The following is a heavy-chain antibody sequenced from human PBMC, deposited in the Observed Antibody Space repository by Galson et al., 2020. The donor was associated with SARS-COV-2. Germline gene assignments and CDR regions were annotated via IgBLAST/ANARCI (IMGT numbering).Heavy chain of an antibody. CDR3: ATLVVDEVVSNH. CDR1: GDSLSGYY. CDR2: VNGDGRT. J-gene: IGHJ5*02. V-gene: IGHV4-34*01. D-gene: IGHD2-21*01. Sequence: SETLSLTCEVSGDSLSGYYWSWIRQSPGRGLEWIGEVNGDGRTTYNPSLRGRVAMAVATAKNQFSLRLSSVTAADTAVYFCATLVVDEVVSNHWGQGTPVIVSS.